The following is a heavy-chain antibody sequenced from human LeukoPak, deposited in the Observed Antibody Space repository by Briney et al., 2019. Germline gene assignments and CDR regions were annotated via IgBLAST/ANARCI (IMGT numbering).Heavy chain of an antibody. D-gene: IGHD1-26*01. Sequence: GGSLRLSCAASGFTFSSYWMYWVRQAPGKGLVWVSRINSDGRTTTYADSVKGRFTISRDNAKNTLYLQMNSLRAEDTAVYYCAGAGVVGGGVYYFNYWGQGTLVTVSS. J-gene: IGHJ4*02. CDR1: GFTFSSYW. V-gene: IGHV3-74*01. CDR3: AGAGVVGGGVYYFNY. CDR2: INSDGRTT.